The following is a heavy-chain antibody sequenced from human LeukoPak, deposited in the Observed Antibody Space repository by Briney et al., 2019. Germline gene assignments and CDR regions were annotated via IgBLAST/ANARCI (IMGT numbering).Heavy chain of an antibody. CDR3: ARDRGFGESLFDY. J-gene: IGHJ4*02. CDR2: IIPIFGTA. D-gene: IGHD3-10*01. Sequence: ASVKVSCKASGYTFTSYGISWVRQAPGQGLEWMGGIIPIFGTANYAQKFQGRVTITADESTSTAYMELSSLRSEDTAVYYCARDRGFGESLFDYWGQGTLVTVSS. CDR1: GYTFTSYG. V-gene: IGHV1-69*13.